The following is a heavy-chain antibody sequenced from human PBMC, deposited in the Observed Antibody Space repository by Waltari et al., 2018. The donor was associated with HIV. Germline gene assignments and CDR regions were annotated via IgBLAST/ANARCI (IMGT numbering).Heavy chain of an antibody. D-gene: IGHD2-21*02. J-gene: IGHJ4*02. Sequence: QVQLVQSGDEVKKPGASVKVSCKASGYTLRGYGISWVRQAPGQGLEWMGWISASNGDTNYAQKFQGRVTLTTGTSTNTGYMDLRNLGFDDTAVYFCARTNYGGDSLSFDYWGQGTVITVSS. CDR2: ISASNGDT. V-gene: IGHV1-18*01. CDR3: ARTNYGGDSLSFDY. CDR1: GYTLRGYG.